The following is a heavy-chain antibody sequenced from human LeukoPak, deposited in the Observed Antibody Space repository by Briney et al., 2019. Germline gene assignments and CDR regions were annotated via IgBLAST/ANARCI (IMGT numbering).Heavy chain of an antibody. CDR3: ARHKFRFGDRYSD. V-gene: IGHV4-39*07. CDR1: GGSISSSSYY. CDR2: IYYSGST. Sequence: SETLSLTCTVSGGSISSSSYYWGWIRQPPGKGLEWIGSIYYSGSTYYNPSLKSRVTISVDTSKNQFSLKLSSVTAADTAVYYCARHKFRFGDRYSDWGQGTMVTVSS. J-gene: IGHJ3*01. D-gene: IGHD3-10*01.